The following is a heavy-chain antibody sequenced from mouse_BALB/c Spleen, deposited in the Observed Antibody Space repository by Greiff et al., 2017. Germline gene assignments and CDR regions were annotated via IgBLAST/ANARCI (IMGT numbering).Heavy chain of an antibody. V-gene: IGHV1-9*01. J-gene: IGHJ3*01. Sequence: QVQLKQSGAELMKPGASVKISCKATGYPFSSYWIEWVKQRPGHGLEWIGEILPGSGSTNYNEKFKGKATFTAATSSNTAYMQLSSLTSEDSAVYYCASDGSRVWFAYWGQGTLVTVSA. CDR2: ILPGSGST. D-gene: IGHD1-1*01. CDR3: ASDGSRVWFAY. CDR1: GYPFSSYW.